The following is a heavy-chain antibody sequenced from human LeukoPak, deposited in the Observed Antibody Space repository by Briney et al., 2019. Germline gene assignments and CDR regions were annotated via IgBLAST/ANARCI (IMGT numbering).Heavy chain of an antibody. V-gene: IGHV1-24*01. D-gene: IGHD3-9*01. CDR1: RYTPSAVF. Sequence: VGSVKVSCEVSRYTPSAVFMHGGRQAPRKGRGWMGGFDPEDGETIYAQKFQGRVTRTEGTSTETAYMELSSLRSQDTAVYYCATPSFDSLLYYFDYWGQGTLVTVSS. J-gene: IGHJ4*02. CDR3: ATPSFDSLLYYFDY. CDR2: FDPEDGET.